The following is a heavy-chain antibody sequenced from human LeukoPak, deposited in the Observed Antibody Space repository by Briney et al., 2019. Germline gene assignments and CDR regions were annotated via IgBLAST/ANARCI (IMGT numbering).Heavy chain of an antibody. CDR1: GFSFRSYG. D-gene: IGHD6-13*01. Sequence: GGSLRLSCAASGFSFRSYGMHWVRQAPGKGLEWVAVIWYGGSNKYYADSVKGRFTISRDNSKNTLYLQMNSLRAEDTAVYYCARMVKYSSSWYSDHWGQGILVTVSS. V-gene: IGHV3-33*01. CDR3: ARMVKYSSSWYSDH. J-gene: IGHJ4*02. CDR2: IWYGGSNK.